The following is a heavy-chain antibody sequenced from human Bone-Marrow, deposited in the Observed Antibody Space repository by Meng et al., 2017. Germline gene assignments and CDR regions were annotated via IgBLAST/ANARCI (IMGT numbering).Heavy chain of an antibody. D-gene: IGHD1-26*01. J-gene: IGHJ6*02. CDR3: TTSDSGSYPANYYYYGMDV. CDR1: GFTFSNAW. Sequence: GGSLRLSCVASGFTFSNAWMSWVRQAPGKGLEWVGRIKSKTDGGTTDYAAPVKGRFTISRDDSKNTLYLQMNSLKTEDTAVYYCTTSDSGSYPANYYYYGMDVWGQGTTVTVSS. V-gene: IGHV3-15*01. CDR2: IKSKTDGGTT.